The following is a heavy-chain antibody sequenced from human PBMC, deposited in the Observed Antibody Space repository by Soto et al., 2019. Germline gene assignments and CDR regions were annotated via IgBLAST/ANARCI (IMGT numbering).Heavy chain of an antibody. CDR3: ARSSSSGWSYYFDY. CDR2: IYYSGST. J-gene: IGHJ4*02. D-gene: IGHD6-19*01. Sequence: SETLSLTCTVSGGSSSSSIYYWGWIRQPPGKGLEWIGSIYYSGSTYYNPSLKSRVTISVDTSKNQFSLKLSSVTAADTAVYYCARSSSSGWSYYFDYWGQGTLVTVSS. CDR1: GGSSSSSIYY. V-gene: IGHV4-39*01.